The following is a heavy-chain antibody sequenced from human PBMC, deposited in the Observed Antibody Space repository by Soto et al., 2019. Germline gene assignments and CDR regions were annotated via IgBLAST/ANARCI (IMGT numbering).Heavy chain of an antibody. V-gene: IGHV1-8*01. J-gene: IGHJ6*03. D-gene: IGHD1-1*01. CDR3: ARGLESRVRPPKSYYYYMDV. CDR1: GYTFTSYD. CDR2: MNPNSGNT. Sequence: GASVKVSCKASGYTFTSYDINWVRQATGQGLEWMGWMNPNSGNTGYAQKFQGRVTMTRNTSISTAYMELSSLRSEDTAVYYCARGLESRVRPPKSYYYYMDVWGKGTTVTVS.